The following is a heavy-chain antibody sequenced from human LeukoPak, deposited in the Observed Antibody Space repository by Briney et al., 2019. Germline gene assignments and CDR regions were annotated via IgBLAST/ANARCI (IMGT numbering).Heavy chain of an antibody. Sequence: SETLSLTCTVSGYSISSGYYWGWIRQPPGKGLEWIGSIYHSGSTYYNPSLKSRVTISVDTSKNQFSLKLSSVTAADTAVYYCARHQVVPAAYNPRLSYFDYWGQGTLVTVSS. CDR1: GYSISSGYY. CDR3: ARHQVVPAAYNPRLSYFDY. J-gene: IGHJ4*02. V-gene: IGHV4-38-2*02. D-gene: IGHD2-2*01. CDR2: IYHSGST.